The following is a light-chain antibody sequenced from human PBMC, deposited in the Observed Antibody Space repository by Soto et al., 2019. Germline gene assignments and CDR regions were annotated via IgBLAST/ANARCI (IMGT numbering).Light chain of an antibody. CDR1: QSLLYGAGYMY. CDR2: LGS. J-gene: IGKJ2*01. CDR3: MQTLQTPYT. V-gene: IGKV2-28*01. Sequence: DIVMTQSPLSLPVTPGEPASISCRSSQSLLYGAGYMYVDWYLQKPGQPPQLLIFLGSNRASGVPDRFHGSVSVTDFTLEISRMGTEDVGVYYCMQTLQTPYTFGQGTKLEIK.